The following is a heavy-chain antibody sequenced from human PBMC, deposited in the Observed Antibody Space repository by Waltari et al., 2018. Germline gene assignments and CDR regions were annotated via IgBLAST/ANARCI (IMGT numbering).Heavy chain of an antibody. CDR2: MNPNSGNT. V-gene: IGHV1-8*03. CDR3: ARDSSSGWYVSDY. CDR1: GYTFTIYD. Sequence: QVQLVQSGAEVKKPGASVKVSCKASGYTFTIYDINWVRQATGQGLEWMGWMNPNSGNTGYAQKFQGRVTITRNTSISTAYMGLSSLRSEDTAMYYCARDSSSGWYVSDYWGQGTLVTVSS. J-gene: IGHJ4*02. D-gene: IGHD6-19*01.